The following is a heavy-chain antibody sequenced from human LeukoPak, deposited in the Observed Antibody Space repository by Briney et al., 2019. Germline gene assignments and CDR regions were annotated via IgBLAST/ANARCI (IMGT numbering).Heavy chain of an antibody. D-gene: IGHD5-12*01. CDR2: IISSSTYV. Sequence: PGGSLRLSCEASEFTFSNYNMNWVRQAPGQRLEWVSSIISSSTYVFYADSVKGRFTISRDNAQNSLYLQMNSLRAEDTAVYYCARDPYSGSYGNNYYYYMDVWGKGTTVTISS. CDR1: EFTFSNYN. J-gene: IGHJ6*03. CDR3: ARDPYSGSYGNNYYYYMDV. V-gene: IGHV3-21*01.